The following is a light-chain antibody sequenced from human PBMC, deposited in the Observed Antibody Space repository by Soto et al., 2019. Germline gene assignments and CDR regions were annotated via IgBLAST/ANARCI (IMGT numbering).Light chain of an antibody. Sequence: QSALTQPASVSGSLGQSITISCTGTSSDVGAYNYVSWYQQHPGTAPKLLICGVGDRPSGVSNRFSGSKSGNTASLTISGLQAEDEATYYCSSYTSSTFYVFGTGTKLTVL. CDR2: GVG. V-gene: IGLV2-14*01. J-gene: IGLJ1*01. CDR1: SSDVGAYNY. CDR3: SSYTSSTFYV.